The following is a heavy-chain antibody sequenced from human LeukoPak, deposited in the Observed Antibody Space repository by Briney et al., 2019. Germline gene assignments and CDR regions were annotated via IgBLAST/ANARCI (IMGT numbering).Heavy chain of an antibody. CDR1: GGSISSYY. J-gene: IGHJ4*02. CDR2: IYYSGST. Sequence: SETLSLTCTVSGGSISSYYWSWIRQPPGKGLEWIGYIYYSGSTNYNPSLKSRVTISVDTSKNQFSLKLSSVTAADTAAYYCARERVDYYDSSGPYFDYWGQGTLVTVSS. V-gene: IGHV4-59*01. D-gene: IGHD3-22*01. CDR3: ARERVDYYDSSGPYFDY.